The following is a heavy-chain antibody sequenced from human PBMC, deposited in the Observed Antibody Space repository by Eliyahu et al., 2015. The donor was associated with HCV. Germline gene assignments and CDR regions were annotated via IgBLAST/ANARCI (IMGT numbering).Heavy chain of an antibody. CDR2: ISGSSRTI. V-gene: IGHV3-48*01. CDR3: ARDQGSSSSYYFPYYLDY. CDR1: GFTFNYYN. D-gene: IGHD3-22*01. Sequence: EVQLVESGGGLLQPGGSLRLSCAXSGFTFNYYNMNWVRQAPGKGLEWVSYISGSSRTIYYADSVKGRFTISRDNARDSLYLQMNSLRAEDTAVYFCARDQGSSSSYYFPYYLDYWGQGTLVTVSS. J-gene: IGHJ4*02.